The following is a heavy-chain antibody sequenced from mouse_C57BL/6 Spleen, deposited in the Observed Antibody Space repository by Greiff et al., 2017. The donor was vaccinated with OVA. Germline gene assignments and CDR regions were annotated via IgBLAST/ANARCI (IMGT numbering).Heavy chain of an antibody. V-gene: IGHV1-64*01. Sequence: VQLQQPGAELVKPGASVKLSCKASGYTFTSYWMHWVKQRPGQGLEWIGMIHPNSGSTNYNEKFKSKATLTVDKSSSTAYMQLSSLTSEDSAVYYCAVESSGYRDYAMDYWGQGTSVTVSS. J-gene: IGHJ4*01. CDR3: AVESSGYRDYAMDY. CDR2: IHPNSGST. D-gene: IGHD3-2*02. CDR1: GYTFTSYW.